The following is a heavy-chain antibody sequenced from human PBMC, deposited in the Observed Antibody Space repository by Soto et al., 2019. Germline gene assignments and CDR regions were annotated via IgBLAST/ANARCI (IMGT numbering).Heavy chain of an antibody. D-gene: IGHD5-12*01. J-gene: IGHJ4*02. CDR3: TRGASGYGNFDY. CDR1: GFSFSTW. Sequence: EVQLVESGGGVVQPGGSLRLSCAASGFSFSTWMHWVRQAPGKGLEWLSRINSDGSSISCADSVKGRFTVSRDNAKNTLYLQINSLTAEDTAVYYCTRGASGYGNFDYWGQGVLLTVSS. V-gene: IGHV3-74*01. CDR2: INSDGSSI.